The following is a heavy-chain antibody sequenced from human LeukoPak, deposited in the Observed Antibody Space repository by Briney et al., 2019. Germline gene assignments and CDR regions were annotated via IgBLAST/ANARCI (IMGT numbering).Heavy chain of an antibody. D-gene: IGHD3-22*01. CDR1: GYSISSGYY. V-gene: IGHV4-38-2*02. Sequence: PSETLSLTCTVSGYSISSGYYWGWIRQPPGKGLEWIWSIYHSGSTYYNPSLKSRFTISVDTSKNKFPLKLSSVTAADTAVYYCERVDSSGYYFGKRTPTGIDYWGQGTLVTVSS. CDR3: ERVDSSGYYFGKRTPTGIDY. CDR2: IYHSGST. J-gene: IGHJ4*02.